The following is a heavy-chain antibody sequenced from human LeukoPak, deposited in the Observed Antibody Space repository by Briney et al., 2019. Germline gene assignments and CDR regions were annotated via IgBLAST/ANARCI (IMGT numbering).Heavy chain of an antibody. CDR2: ISSSSSTI. CDR1: GFTFSSYS. J-gene: IGHJ4*02. CDR3: ARSSGSSPGAFDY. D-gene: IGHD1-26*01. V-gene: IGHV3-48*01. Sequence: GGSLRLSCAASGFTFSSYSMNWVRQAPGKGLEWVSHISSSSSTIYYADSVKGRFTISRDNAKNSLYLQMNSLRAEDTAVYYCARSSGSSPGAFDYWGQGTLVTVSS.